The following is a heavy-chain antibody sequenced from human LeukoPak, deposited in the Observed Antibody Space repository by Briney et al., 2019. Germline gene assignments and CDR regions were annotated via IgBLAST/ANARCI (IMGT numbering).Heavy chain of an antibody. D-gene: IGHD3-10*01. CDR3: ARGRLWFGEGKYYFDY. Sequence: ASVKVSCKASGYTFTDFYIHWVRQAPGQGLEWMGWINPRSGGTNYAQKFQGRVTMTRDTSISTAYMELNSLRSEDTAVYYCARGRLWFGEGKYYFDYWGQGTLVTVSS. CDR1: GYTFTDFY. CDR2: INPRSGGT. J-gene: IGHJ4*02. V-gene: IGHV1-2*02.